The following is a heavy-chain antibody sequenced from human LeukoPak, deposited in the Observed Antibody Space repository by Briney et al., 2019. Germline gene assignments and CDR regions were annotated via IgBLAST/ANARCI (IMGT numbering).Heavy chain of an antibody. Sequence: SETLSLTCSVSGGSINSYYWSWIRQPPGKGLEWIGYIYYNGITNYNPSLKSRVTISIDTSKNQFSLKLSSVTAADTAVYYCARGVNDFWSGYPFNYWGQGTLVTVSS. CDR2: IYYNGIT. J-gene: IGHJ4*02. CDR3: ARGVNDFWSGYPFNY. V-gene: IGHV4-59*12. D-gene: IGHD3-3*01. CDR1: GGSINSYY.